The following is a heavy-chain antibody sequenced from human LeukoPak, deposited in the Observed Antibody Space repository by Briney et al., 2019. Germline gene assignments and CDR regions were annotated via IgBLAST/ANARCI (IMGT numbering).Heavy chain of an antibody. CDR2: ISSSSSYI. V-gene: IGHV3-21*04. CDR1: GFTFSSYS. J-gene: IGHJ4*02. CDR3: AKVIVGAKAFDY. Sequence: GGSLRLSCAASGFTFSSYSMDWVRQAPGMGLEWVSSISSSSSYIHYADSVKGRFTISRDNSKNTLYLQMDSLRAEDTAVYYCAKVIVGAKAFDYWGQGTLVTVSS. D-gene: IGHD1-26*01.